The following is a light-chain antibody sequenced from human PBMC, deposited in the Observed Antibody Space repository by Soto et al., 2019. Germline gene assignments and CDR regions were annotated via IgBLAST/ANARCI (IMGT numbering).Light chain of an antibody. CDR2: YDD. CDR3: ATWDDNLNGVV. V-gene: IGLV1-36*01. J-gene: IGLJ2*01. Sequence: QSVLTQSPSVSEAPRQRVTISCSGSGSNIGRNAVNWYKQLPGQAPKLLIFYDDLRPAGVSDRFSGSKSGTSASLAISGLRSEDEAVYYCATWDDNLNGVVFGGGTKLTVL. CDR1: GSNIGRNA.